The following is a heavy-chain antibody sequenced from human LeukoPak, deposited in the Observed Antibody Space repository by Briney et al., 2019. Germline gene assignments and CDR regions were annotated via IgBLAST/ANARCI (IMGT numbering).Heavy chain of an antibody. CDR3: ARVSHYYDSSGYSYFDY. D-gene: IGHD3-22*01. J-gene: IGHJ4*02. V-gene: IGHV7-4-1*02. Sequence: ASVKDSCKASGYTFTSYAMNWVRQAPGQGLEWMGWINTNTGNPTYAEGFTGRFVFSLDTSVSTAYLQISSLKAEDTAVYYCARVSHYYDSSGYSYFDYWGQGTLVTVSS. CDR2: INTNTGNP. CDR1: GYTFTSYA.